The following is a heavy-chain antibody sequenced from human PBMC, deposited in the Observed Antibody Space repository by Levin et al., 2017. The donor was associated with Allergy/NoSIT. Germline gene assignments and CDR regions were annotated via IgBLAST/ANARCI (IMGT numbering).Heavy chain of an antibody. CDR1: GYTFTSYA. D-gene: IGHD1-1*01. V-gene: IGHV1-3*01. J-gene: IGHJ3*02. Sequence: ASVKVSCKASGYTFTSYAMHWVRQAPGQRLEWMGWINAGNGNTKYSQKFQGRVTITRDTSASTAYMELSSLRSEDTAVYYCAIFSTTGTTRAFDIWGQGTMVTVSS. CDR3: AIFSTTGTTRAFDI. CDR2: INAGNGNT.